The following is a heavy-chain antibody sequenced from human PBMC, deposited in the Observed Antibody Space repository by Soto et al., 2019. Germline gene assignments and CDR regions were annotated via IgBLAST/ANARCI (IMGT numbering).Heavy chain of an antibody. Sequence: ASVKVSCKASGYTFTSYYMHWVRQAPGQGLEWMGIINPGGGSTSYAQKFQGRVTMTRDTSTSTVYMELSSLRSEDTAVYYCARTGRRTTPAGGYYYYGMDVWGQGTTVTVSS. CDR1: GYTFTSYY. CDR2: INPGGGST. V-gene: IGHV1-46*01. CDR3: ARTGRRTTPAGGYYYYGMDV. J-gene: IGHJ6*02. D-gene: IGHD4-17*01.